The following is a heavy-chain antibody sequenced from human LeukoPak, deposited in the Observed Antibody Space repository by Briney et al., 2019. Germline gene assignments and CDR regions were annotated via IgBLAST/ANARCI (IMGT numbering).Heavy chain of an antibody. Sequence: ASVKVSCKASGFTFTSSAMQWVRQARGQRLEWIGWIVVGSGNTNYAQKFQERVTITRDMSTSTAYMELSSLRSEDTAVYYCAASVLRYFDWLPHYWGQGTLVTVSS. CDR2: IVVGSGNT. CDR3: AASVLRYFDWLPHY. CDR1: GFTFTSSA. D-gene: IGHD3-9*01. V-gene: IGHV1-58*02. J-gene: IGHJ4*02.